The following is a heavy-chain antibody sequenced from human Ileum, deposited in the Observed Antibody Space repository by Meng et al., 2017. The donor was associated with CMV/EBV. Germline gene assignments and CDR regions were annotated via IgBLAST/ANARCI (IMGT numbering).Heavy chain of an antibody. CDR1: GLNVYTNY. CDR3: AKADYDSWGGYCDF. Sequence: GESLKISCVVSGLNVYTNYMTWVRQAPGKGLEWVSVIYDVGMTLDADSVKGRFSISRDNAENSLYLQMNSLRAEDTALYFCAKADYDSWGGYCDFWGRGTLVTVSS. V-gene: IGHV3-53*05. J-gene: IGHJ4*02. CDR2: IYDVGMT. D-gene: IGHD3-3*01.